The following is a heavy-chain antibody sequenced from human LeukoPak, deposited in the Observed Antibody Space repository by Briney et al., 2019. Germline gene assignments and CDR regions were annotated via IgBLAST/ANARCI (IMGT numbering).Heavy chain of an antibody. Sequence: ASVKVSCKASGYTFTSYYMHWVRQAPGQGLEWMGIINPSGGTTSYAQKFQGRVTMTRDMSTSTVYMELSSLRSEDTAVYYCARVAAEVVGVPGAIGFGWLRRDYYYMDVWGKGTTVTVSS. D-gene: IGHD2-2*02. V-gene: IGHV1-46*01. J-gene: IGHJ6*03. CDR1: GYTFTSYY. CDR3: ARVAAEVVGVPGAIGFGWLRRDYYYMDV. CDR2: INPSGGTT.